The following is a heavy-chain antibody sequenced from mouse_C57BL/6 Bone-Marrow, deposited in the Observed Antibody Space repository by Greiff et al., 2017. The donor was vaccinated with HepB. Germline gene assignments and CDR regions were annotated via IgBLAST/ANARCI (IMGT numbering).Heavy chain of an antibody. D-gene: IGHD2-1*01. J-gene: IGHJ4*01. CDR3: ARSGFYYGNYLYAMDY. Sequence: QVQLQQPGAELVKPGASVKMSCKASGYTFTSYWITWVKQRPGQGLEWIGDIYPGSGSTNYNEKFKSKATLTVDTSSSTAYMQLSSLTSEDSAVYYCARSGFYYGNYLYAMDYWGQGTSVTVSS. CDR2: IYPGSGST. V-gene: IGHV1-55*01. CDR1: GYTFTSYW.